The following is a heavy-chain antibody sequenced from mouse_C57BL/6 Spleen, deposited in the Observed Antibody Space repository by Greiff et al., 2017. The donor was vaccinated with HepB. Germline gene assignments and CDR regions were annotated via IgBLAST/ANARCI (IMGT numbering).Heavy chain of an antibody. CDR1: GYTFTSYW. CDR3: ARSITTVVAKGYFDV. Sequence: QVQLQQPGAELVMPGASVKLSCKASGYTFTSYWMHWVKQRPGQGLEWIGEIDPSDSYTNYNQKFKGKSTLTVDKSSSTAYMQLSSLTSEDFAVYYCARSITTVVAKGYFDVWGTGTTVTVSS. J-gene: IGHJ1*03. D-gene: IGHD1-1*01. CDR2: IDPSDSYT. V-gene: IGHV1-69*01.